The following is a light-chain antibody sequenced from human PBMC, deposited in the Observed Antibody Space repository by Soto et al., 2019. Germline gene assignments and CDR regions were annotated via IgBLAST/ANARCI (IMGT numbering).Light chain of an antibody. CDR2: GAS. Sequence: EIVLTQSPGTLSLSPGERATLSCRASQSVNSNYLAWYQQKPGQAPRLLISGASGRATGIPDRFSGSGSGTDFTLSISRLEPEDFAVYYCQQYGTSPWTFGQGTKVDIK. V-gene: IGKV3-20*01. CDR3: QQYGTSPWT. J-gene: IGKJ1*01. CDR1: QSVNSNY.